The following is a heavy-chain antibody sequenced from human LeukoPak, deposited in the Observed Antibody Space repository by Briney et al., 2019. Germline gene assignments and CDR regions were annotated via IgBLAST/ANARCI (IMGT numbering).Heavy chain of an antibody. V-gene: IGHV1-46*03. Sequence: ASVTVSYKASGYTFPRWYMHWVRQAPAQGLEWMGIINPSGCSTSHAQKFQGRVTITRDTSTSPVYMETSSLRSENTAVYYCARVGDCSGGSCSARKASRWPPEDYWGQGTLVTVSS. CDR3: ARVGDCSGGSCSARKASRWPPEDY. CDR2: INPSGCST. CDR1: GYTFPRWY. J-gene: IGHJ4*02. D-gene: IGHD2-15*01.